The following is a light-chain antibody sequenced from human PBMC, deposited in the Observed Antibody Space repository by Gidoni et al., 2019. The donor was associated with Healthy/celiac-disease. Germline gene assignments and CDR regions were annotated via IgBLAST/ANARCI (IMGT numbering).Light chain of an antibody. CDR3: QQYYSTLALT. Sequence: DIVLTQSPASLAVSLGQRATINCKSSQSVLYSSNNKNYLAWYQQKPGQPPKLLIYWASTRDAGVPDRCSGSGSGTEFTLTISSLQAEDVAVYYCQQYYSTLALTFGGGTKVEIK. V-gene: IGKV4-1*01. CDR2: WAS. J-gene: IGKJ4*01. CDR1: QSVLYSSNNKNY.